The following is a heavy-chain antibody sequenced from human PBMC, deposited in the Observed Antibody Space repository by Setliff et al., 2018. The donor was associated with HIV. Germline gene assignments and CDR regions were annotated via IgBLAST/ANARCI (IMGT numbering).Heavy chain of an antibody. D-gene: IGHD2-15*01. CDR2: INTSGST. V-gene: IGHV4-61*02. Sequence: SETLSLTCTVSGDSISSGSNYWSWIRQPAGKGLEWIGRINTSGSTNYNPSLKSRVTISVDTSKNQFSLKLSSVTGADTAVYYCARGRGRHCSGGSCYSGGVDYWGQGTLVTVSS. CDR3: ARGRGRHCSGGSCYSGGVDY. CDR1: GDSISSGSNY. J-gene: IGHJ4*02.